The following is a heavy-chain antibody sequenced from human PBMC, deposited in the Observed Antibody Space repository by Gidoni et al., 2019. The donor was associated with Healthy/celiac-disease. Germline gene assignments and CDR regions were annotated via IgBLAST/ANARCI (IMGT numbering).Heavy chain of an antibody. D-gene: IGHD2-2*01. CDR2: IYYSGST. CDR3: ARVPRSYCSSTSCYEGNWFDP. Sequence: QLQLQESGPGLVKPSETLSLTCTVSGGSISSSSYYWGWIRQPPGKGLEWIGSIYYSGSTYYNPSLKSRVTISVDTSKNQFSLKLSSVTAADTAVYYCARVPRSYCSSTSCYEGNWFDPWGQGTLVTVSS. J-gene: IGHJ5*02. V-gene: IGHV4-39*07. CDR1: GGSISSSSYY.